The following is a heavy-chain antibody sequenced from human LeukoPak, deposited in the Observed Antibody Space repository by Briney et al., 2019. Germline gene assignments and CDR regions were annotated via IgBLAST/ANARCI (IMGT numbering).Heavy chain of an antibody. CDR1: GGSISISSDY. Sequence: SETLSLTCTVSGGSISISSDYWGWIRQPPGKGLEWIGDIYYSGTTNYNPSLKSRVTMSVDTSKNQFSLKLSSVTAADTAVYYCARPIAGAGMHAFDIWGQGTMVTVSS. D-gene: IGHD6-13*01. V-gene: IGHV4-39*01. CDR2: IYYSGTT. J-gene: IGHJ3*02. CDR3: ARPIAGAGMHAFDI.